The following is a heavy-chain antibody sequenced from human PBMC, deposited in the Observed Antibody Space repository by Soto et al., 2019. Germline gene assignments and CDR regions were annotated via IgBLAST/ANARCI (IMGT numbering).Heavy chain of an antibody. CDR2: IYYSGST. V-gene: IGHV4-59*01. CDR1: GGSISSYY. Sequence: AETLSLTCTVSGGSISSYYWSWIRQPPGKGLEWIGYIYYSGSTNYNPSLKSRVTISVDTSKNQFSLKLSSVTAADTAVYYCARSSYIVATKAFDYWGQGTLVTVSS. J-gene: IGHJ4*02. D-gene: IGHD5-12*01. CDR3: ARSSYIVATKAFDY.